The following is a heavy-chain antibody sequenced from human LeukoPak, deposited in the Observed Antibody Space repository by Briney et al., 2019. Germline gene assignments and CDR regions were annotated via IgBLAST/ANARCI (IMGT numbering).Heavy chain of an antibody. CDR2: ISSDGNTI. Sequence: GGSLRLSCAASGFTFSSYEMNWVRQAPGKGLQWVSYISSDGNTIYHADSVKGRFTISRDNAKNSLYLQMNSLRAEDTAVYYCARYSSPVGNCFDPWGQGTLVTVSS. V-gene: IGHV3-48*03. CDR1: GFTFSSYE. CDR3: ARYSSPVGNCFDP. J-gene: IGHJ5*02. D-gene: IGHD4-11*01.